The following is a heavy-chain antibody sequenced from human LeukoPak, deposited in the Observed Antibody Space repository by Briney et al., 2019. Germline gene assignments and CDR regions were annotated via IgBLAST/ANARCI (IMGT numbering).Heavy chain of an antibody. CDR1: GFTFSNSA. Sequence: GGSLRLSCAASGFTFSNSAMSWVRQAPGKGLEWVSTLSGSGITTYYADSVKGRFTISRDNAKNSLYLQMNSLRAEDTAVYYCARGIQNYWGQGTLVTVSS. CDR2: LSGSGITT. J-gene: IGHJ4*02. CDR3: ARGIQNY. V-gene: IGHV3-21*01.